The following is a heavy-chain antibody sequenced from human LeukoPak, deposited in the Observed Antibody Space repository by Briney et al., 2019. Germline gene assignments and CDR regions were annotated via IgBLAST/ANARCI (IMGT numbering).Heavy chain of an antibody. V-gene: IGHV3-9*01. CDR2: ISWNSAGI. Sequence: GGSLRLSCAASGFTFDDYAMHWVRQAPGKGLEWVSGISWNSAGIGYADSVKGRFTISRDNAKNSLYLQMNNLRPEDTAFYYCAKGRGGADYYDSRGYYYTPPFDSWGQGTLVTVSS. CDR3: AKGRGGADYYDSRGYYYTPPFDS. J-gene: IGHJ4*02. CDR1: GFTFDDYA. D-gene: IGHD3-22*01.